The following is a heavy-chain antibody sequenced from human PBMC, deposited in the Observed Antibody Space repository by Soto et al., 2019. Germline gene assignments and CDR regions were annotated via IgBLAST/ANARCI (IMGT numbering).Heavy chain of an antibody. D-gene: IGHD3-9*01. Sequence: PSETLCLTWTVSGGSISSRDYSLSWIRQPPGKGLEWIGYISYSGSTYYNPSLKSRVTISVDTSKNQFSLKLSSVTAADTAVYYCARSTIEYGMDVWGQGTTVT. CDR1: GGSISSRDYS. CDR2: ISYSGST. V-gene: IGHV4-30-4*01. CDR3: ARSTIEYGMDV. J-gene: IGHJ6*02.